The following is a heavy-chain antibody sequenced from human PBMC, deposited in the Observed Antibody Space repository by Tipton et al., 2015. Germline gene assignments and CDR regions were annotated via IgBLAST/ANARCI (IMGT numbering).Heavy chain of an antibody. CDR2: INWDGSRA. J-gene: IGHJ4*02. Sequence: SLRLSCAASGFNFDVYGMSWVRQVPGKGLEWISDINWDGSRAGYADSVKGRFTISRDNAKNSLYLQMNSLRAEDTVLYHCARQEGTVVYFYFDHWGQGTPVTVSS. CDR1: GFNFDVYG. CDR3: ARQEGTVVYFYFDH. V-gene: IGHV3-20*01. D-gene: IGHD1-1*01.